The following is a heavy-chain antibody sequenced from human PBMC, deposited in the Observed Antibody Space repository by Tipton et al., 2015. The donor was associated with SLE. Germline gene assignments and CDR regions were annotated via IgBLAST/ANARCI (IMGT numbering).Heavy chain of an antibody. CDR1: GFTFSSYE. V-gene: IGHV3-48*03. D-gene: IGHD3-3*01. Sequence: SLRLSCAASGFTFSSYEMNWVRQAPGKGLEWVSYISSSGSTIYYADSVKGRFTISRDNAKNSLYLQMNSLRAEDTAVYYCAKEGLTIFGVSYAFDIWGQGTMVTVSS. J-gene: IGHJ3*02. CDR3: AKEGLTIFGVSYAFDI. CDR2: ISSSGSTI.